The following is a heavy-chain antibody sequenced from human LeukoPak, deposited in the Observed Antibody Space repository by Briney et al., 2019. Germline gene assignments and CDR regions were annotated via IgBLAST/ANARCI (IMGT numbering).Heavy chain of an antibody. CDR3: ARGPTYQDYYYYMDV. CDR2: IISIFGTT. Sequence: SVKVSCKASGGTFSSYAMSWVRQAPGQGLEWMGGIISIFGTTNYAQKFQGRVTLTTDASISTTYLALTNLTSEDTAVYYCARGPTYQDYYYYMDVWGKGTTVTVS. J-gene: IGHJ6*03. V-gene: IGHV1-69*05. D-gene: IGHD3-16*01. CDR1: GGTFSSYA.